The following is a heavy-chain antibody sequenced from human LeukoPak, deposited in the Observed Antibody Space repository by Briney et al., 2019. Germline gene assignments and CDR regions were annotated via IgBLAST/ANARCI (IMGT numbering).Heavy chain of an antibody. CDR2: INHSGST. CDR1: GGSFSGYY. V-gene: IGHV4-34*01. Sequence: SETLSLTCAVYGGSFSGYYWSWIRQPPGKGLEWIGEINHSGSTNYNPSLKSRVTISVDTSKNQFSLKLSSVTAADTAVYYCARGGYYDILTGYSPFDYWGQGTLVTVSS. CDR3: ARGGYYDILTGYSPFDY. D-gene: IGHD3-9*01. J-gene: IGHJ4*02.